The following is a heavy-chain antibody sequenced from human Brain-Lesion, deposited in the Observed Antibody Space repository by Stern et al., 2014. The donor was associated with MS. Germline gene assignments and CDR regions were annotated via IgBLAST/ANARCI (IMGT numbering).Heavy chain of an antibody. D-gene: IGHD3-10*01. CDR3: ARGERWFDS. CDR2: VNNDGRRE. CDR1: GFTFSNYW. Sequence: EVPLVESGGGLVQPGGSLRLSCAASGFTFSNYWMHWVRQAPGKGLVWVSRVNNDGRRESYADSVKGRFTMSRDNAKNTLYLQMNSLRVEDTAIYYCARGERWFDSGGQGTLVTVSS. V-gene: IGHV3-74*02. J-gene: IGHJ5*01.